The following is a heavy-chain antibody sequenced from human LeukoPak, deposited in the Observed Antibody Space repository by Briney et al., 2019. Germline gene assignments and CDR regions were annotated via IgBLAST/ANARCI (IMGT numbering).Heavy chain of an antibody. D-gene: IGHD6-19*01. CDR1: GGSISSRSSF. Sequence: PSQTLPLTCTLSGGSISSRSSFWGWIRQPPGKGLDWIGSIYDSETTSYNPSLKSRVTISVDTSKNQFSLKLSSVTAADTAVYYCARHTSVAGPFDYWGQGTLVTVSS. CDR3: ARHTSVAGPFDY. J-gene: IGHJ4*02. CDR2: IYDSETT. V-gene: IGHV4-39*01.